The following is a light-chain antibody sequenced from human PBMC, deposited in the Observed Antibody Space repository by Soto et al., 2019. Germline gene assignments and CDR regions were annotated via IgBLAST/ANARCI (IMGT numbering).Light chain of an antibody. CDR2: GAS. V-gene: IGKV3-15*01. CDR3: XXYNNWPRT. Sequence: EIVMTQSPATLSVSPGERATLSCRASQSVSXNLAWYQQKPGQAPRLLIYGASTRAXGIPARFSGSGSGTEXXXXXXXXXXEDFAVYYCXXYNNWPRTFGQGTKVEIK. CDR1: QSVSXN. J-gene: IGKJ1*01.